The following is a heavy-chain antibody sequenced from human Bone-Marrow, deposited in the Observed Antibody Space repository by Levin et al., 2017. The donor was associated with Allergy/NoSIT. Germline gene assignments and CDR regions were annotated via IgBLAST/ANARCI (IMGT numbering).Heavy chain of an antibody. D-gene: IGHD3-10*01. CDR1: GYTFTSYY. CDR3: ARGGDMVRGVMEYWFDP. CDR2: INPSGGST. J-gene: IGHJ5*02. Sequence: ASVKVSCKASGYTFTSYYMHWVRQAPGQGLEWMGIINPSGGSTSYAQKFQGRVTMTRDTSTSTVYMELSSLRSEDTAVYYCARGGDMVRGVMEYWFDPWGQGTLVTVSS. V-gene: IGHV1-46*01.